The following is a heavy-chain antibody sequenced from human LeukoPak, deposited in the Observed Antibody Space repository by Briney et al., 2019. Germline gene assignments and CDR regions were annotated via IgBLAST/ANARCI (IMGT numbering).Heavy chain of an antibody. Sequence: GGSLRLSCAASGFTVSSNYMSWVRQAPGKGLEWVSVIYSGGSTYYADSVKGRFTISRDNSKNTLYLQMNSLRAEDTAVYYCASRLRFLEPWGYWGQGTLVTVSS. D-gene: IGHD3-3*01. CDR1: GFTVSSNY. V-gene: IGHV3-66*01. J-gene: IGHJ4*02. CDR3: ASRLRFLEPWGY. CDR2: IYSGGST.